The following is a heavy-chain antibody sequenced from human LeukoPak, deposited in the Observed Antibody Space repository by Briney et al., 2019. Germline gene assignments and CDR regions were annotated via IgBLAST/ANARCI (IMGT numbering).Heavy chain of an antibody. D-gene: IGHD4-17*01. CDR1: GSTFSSYS. CDR2: ISSSSSYI. V-gene: IGHV3-21*01. Sequence: GGSLRLSCAASGSTFSSYSMNWVRQAPGKGLEWVSSISSSSSYIYYADSVKGRFTISRDNAKNSLYLQMNSLRAEDTAVYYCAPNYGDLTATYYFDYWGQGTLVTVSS. J-gene: IGHJ4*02. CDR3: APNYGDLTATYYFDY.